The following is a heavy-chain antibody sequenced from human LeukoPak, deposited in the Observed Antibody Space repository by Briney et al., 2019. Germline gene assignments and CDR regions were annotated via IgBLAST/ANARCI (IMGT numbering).Heavy chain of an antibody. CDR1: GGSISSYY. J-gene: IGHJ5*02. CDR2: IYYSGST. D-gene: IGHD2-2*01. Sequence: SETLSLTCTVSGGSISSYYWSWIRQPPGKGLEWIGYIYYSGSTNYNPSLKSRVTISVDTSKNQFSLKLSSVTAADTAVYYCARLIIDIVVVPAAIRGGFDPWGQGTLVTVSS. V-gene: IGHV4-59*01. CDR3: ARLIIDIVVVPAAIRGGFDP.